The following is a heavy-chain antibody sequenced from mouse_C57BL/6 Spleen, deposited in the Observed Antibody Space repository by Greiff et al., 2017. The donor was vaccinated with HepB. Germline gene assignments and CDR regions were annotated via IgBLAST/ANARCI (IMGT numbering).Heavy chain of an antibody. V-gene: IGHV5-9*04. CDR3: ASYSNYLFDY. CDR2: ISGGGGNT. Sequence: EVQLQESGGGLVKPGGSLKLSCAASGFTFSSYTMSWVRQTPEKRLEWVATISGGGGNTYYPDSVKGRFTISRDNAKNTLYLQMSSLRSEDTALYYCASYSNYLFDYWGQGTTLTVSS. CDR1: GFTFSSYT. J-gene: IGHJ2*01. D-gene: IGHD2-5*01.